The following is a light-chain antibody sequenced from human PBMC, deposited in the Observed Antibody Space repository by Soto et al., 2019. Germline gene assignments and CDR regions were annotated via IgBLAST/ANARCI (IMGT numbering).Light chain of an antibody. J-gene: IGKJ1*01. V-gene: IGKV1-8*01. CDR2: AAS. Sequence: AIRMTQSPSSLSASTGDRVTITCRASQGISSYLAWYQQKPGKAPKLLIYAASTLQSGVPSRFSGSGSGTDFTLTISCXQSEDFATYYCQQYYSYPPTFGQGTKVDIK. CDR3: QQYYSYPPT. CDR1: QGISSY.